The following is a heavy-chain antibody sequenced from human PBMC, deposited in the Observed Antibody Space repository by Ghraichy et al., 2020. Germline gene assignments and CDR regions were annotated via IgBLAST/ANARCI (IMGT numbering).Heavy chain of an antibody. V-gene: IGHV4-4*07. D-gene: IGHD6-19*01. J-gene: IGHJ6*02. CDR2: IYTSGST. CDR3: ASTIAVAGWAAVWYYGMDV. CDR1: GGSISSYY. Sequence: SETLSLTCTVSGGSISSYYWSWIRQPAGKGLEWIGRIYTSGSTNYNPSLKSRVTMSVDTSKNQFSLKLSSVTAADTAVYYCASTIAVAGWAAVWYYGMDVWGQGTTVTVSS.